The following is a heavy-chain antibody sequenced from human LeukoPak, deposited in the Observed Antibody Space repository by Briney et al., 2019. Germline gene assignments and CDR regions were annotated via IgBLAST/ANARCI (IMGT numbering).Heavy chain of an antibody. V-gene: IGHV3-9*01. D-gene: IGHD3-10*01. CDR3: AKGSDYSGSWGLDY. J-gene: IGHJ4*02. CDR2: ISSNSGSI. Sequence: GGSLRLSCAASGFTFDDYVMHWVRQVPGKGLEWVSGISSNSGSIDYADSVKGRFTVSRDNARNSVYLQMNSLRAEDTALYYCAKGSDYSGSWGLDYWSQGTLVTVSS. CDR1: GFTFDDYV.